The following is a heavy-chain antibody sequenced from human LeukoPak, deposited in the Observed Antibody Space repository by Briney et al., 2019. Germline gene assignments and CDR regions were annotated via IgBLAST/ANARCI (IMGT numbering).Heavy chain of an antibody. Sequence: PSETRSLTCAVSGGSISSGGYSWSWIRQPPGKGLEWIGYIYHSGSTYYNPSLKSRVTISVDTSKNQFSLKLSSVTAADTAVYYCARVIVGATEVDYFDYWGQGTLVTVSS. J-gene: IGHJ4*02. V-gene: IGHV4-30-2*01. CDR3: ARVIVGATEVDYFDY. D-gene: IGHD1-26*01. CDR2: IYHSGST. CDR1: GGSISSGGYS.